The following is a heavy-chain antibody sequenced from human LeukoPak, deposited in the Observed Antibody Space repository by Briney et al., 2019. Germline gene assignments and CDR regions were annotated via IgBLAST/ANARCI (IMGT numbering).Heavy chain of an antibody. D-gene: IGHD1-20*01. V-gene: IGHV1-2*02. J-gene: IGHJ5*02. CDR2: INPNSGGT. Sequence: ASVKVSCKASGYTFTGYYIHWVRQAPGQGLEWMGWINPNSGGTNYAQKFQDRVAMTRDTSISTGYMELSSLRSDDTAVYYCARDLGYNWNPGRFDPWGQGTLVTVSS. CDR3: ARDLGYNWNPGRFDP. CDR1: GYTFTGYY.